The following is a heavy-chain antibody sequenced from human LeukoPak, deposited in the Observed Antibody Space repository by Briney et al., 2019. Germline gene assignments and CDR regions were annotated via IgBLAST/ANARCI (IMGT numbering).Heavy chain of an antibody. CDR3: ARRGGTSNPNYYYYYMDV. J-gene: IGHJ6*03. Sequence: GGSLRLSCAASGFTFSRYGMHWVRQAPGKGLEWVAVIWYDGSNKYYADSVKGRFTISRDNSKNTLYLQMNSLRADDTAVYYCARRGGTSNPNYYYYYMDVWGEGTTVTVSS. V-gene: IGHV3-33*01. D-gene: IGHD1-7*01. CDR1: GFTFSRYG. CDR2: IWYDGSNK.